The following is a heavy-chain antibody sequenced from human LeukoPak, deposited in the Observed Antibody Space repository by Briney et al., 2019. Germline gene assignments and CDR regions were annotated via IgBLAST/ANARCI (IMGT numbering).Heavy chain of an antibody. V-gene: IGHV7-4-1*02. J-gene: IGHJ4*02. CDR1: GYTFTSYI. D-gene: IGHD1-26*01. Sequence: ASVKISCKASGYTFTSYILNWVRQAPEQGLECMGWINTNTGNPTYAQGFTGRFAFSLDTSVSTAYLQISSLKVEDTALYYCARASTPKVGATIYYFDYWGQGTLVTASS. CDR3: ARASTPKVGATIYYFDY. CDR2: INTNTGNP.